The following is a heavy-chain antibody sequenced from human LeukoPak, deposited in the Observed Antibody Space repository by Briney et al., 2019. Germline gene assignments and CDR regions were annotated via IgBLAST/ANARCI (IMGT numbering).Heavy chain of an antibody. J-gene: IGHJ4*02. CDR1: GGSFSGYY. CDR2: INHSGST. Sequence: KPSETLSLTCAVYGGSFSGYYWSWIRQPPGKGLEWIGEINHSGSTNYNPSLKSRVTISVDTSKNQFSLKLSSVTAADTAVYYCARSFSGAYSDPPDYWGQGTLVTVSS. CDR3: ARSFSGAYSDPPDY. D-gene: IGHD5-18*01. V-gene: IGHV4-34*01.